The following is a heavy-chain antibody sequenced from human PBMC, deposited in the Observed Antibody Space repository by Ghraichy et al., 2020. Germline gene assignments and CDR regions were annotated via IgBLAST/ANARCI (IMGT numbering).Heavy chain of an antibody. J-gene: IGHJ4*02. D-gene: IGHD2-15*01. CDR1: GFRFRDYW. V-gene: IGHV3-7*01. CDR3: ARAGVVVAATFSM. Sequence: GESLNISCVASGFRFRDYWMSWVRQAPGKGLECVASIKEDGTEKYYVDAVKGRFSLSRDNAKNSLYVQLNSLRTEDTAVYYCARAGVVVAATFSMWGQGTLVTVSS. CDR2: IKEDGTEK.